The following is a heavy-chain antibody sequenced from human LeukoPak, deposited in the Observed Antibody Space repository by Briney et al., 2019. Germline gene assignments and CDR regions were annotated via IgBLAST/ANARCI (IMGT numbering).Heavy chain of an antibody. J-gene: IGHJ4*02. V-gene: IGHV4-4*02. CDR1: DGSISSSNW. CDR2: IYHSGST. Sequence: PSETLSLTCAVSDGSISSSNWWSWVRQPPGKGLEWIGEIYHSGSTNYNPSLKSRVTIAVDKSKNQFSLKLSSVTAADTAVYYCARASHDYGDYSHFDFWGQGTLVTVSS. CDR3: ARASHDYGDYSHFDF. D-gene: IGHD4-17*01.